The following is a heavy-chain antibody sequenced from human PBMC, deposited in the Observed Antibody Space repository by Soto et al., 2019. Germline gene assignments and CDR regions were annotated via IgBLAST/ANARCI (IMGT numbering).Heavy chain of an antibody. CDR3: ARGPVLPLNWFDP. CDR1: GFTVSTNY. D-gene: IGHD3-10*01. CDR2: IYSGGST. Sequence: EVQLVESGGGLVQPGGSLRLSCAASGFTVSTNYMSWVRQAPGKGLEWVSVIYSGGSTYYADSVKGRFTISRHNSKNTLYLQMNSLRAEDTAVYYCARGPVLPLNWFDPWGQGTLVTVSS. V-gene: IGHV3-53*04. J-gene: IGHJ5*02.